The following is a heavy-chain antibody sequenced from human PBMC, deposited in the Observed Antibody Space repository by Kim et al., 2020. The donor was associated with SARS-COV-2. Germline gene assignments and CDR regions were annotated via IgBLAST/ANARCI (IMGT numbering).Heavy chain of an antibody. J-gene: IGHJ4*02. CDR3: AKDQMGLGYIVDY. CDR1: GFTFSTYG. CDR2: VSSDGSNK. D-gene: IGHD5-18*01. V-gene: IGHV3-30*18. Sequence: GGSLRLSCAASGFTFSTYGMHWVRQAPGKGLEWVAVVSSDGSNKYYADSVKGRFTISRDNSKNTLYLQMNSLRAEDTAVYYCAKDQMGLGYIVDYWGQGNLGTVSS.